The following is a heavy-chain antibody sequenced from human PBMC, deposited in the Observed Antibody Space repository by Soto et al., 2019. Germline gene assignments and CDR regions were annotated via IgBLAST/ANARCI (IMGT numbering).Heavy chain of an antibody. V-gene: IGHV3-33*08. CDR2: IWADGNNK. Sequence: GGSLRLSCAASGFTFSSYAMQWVRQSPDKGLEWVATIWADGNNKYYADFVKGRFTISRDNSKKTQSLQMNNLRAEDTAVYYCARDGVGATTYFGFLDYWSQGILVTVSS. D-gene: IGHD1-26*01. J-gene: IGHJ4*02. CDR1: GFTFSSYA. CDR3: ARDGVGATTYFGFLDY.